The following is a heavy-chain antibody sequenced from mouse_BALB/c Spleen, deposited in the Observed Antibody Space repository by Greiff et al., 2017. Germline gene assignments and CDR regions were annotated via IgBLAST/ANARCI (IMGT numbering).Heavy chain of an antibody. CDR2: ISSGGGST. J-gene: IGHJ3*01. CDR1: GFAFSSYD. D-gene: IGHD1-1*01. V-gene: IGHV5-12-1*01. CDR3: ARQGSSSWFAY. Sequence: EVKLMESGGGLVKPGGSLKLSCAASGFAFSSYDMSWVRQTPEKRLEWVAYISSGGGSTYYPDTVKGRFTISRDNAKNTLYLQMSSLKSEDTAMYYCARQGSSSWFAYWGQGTLVTVSA.